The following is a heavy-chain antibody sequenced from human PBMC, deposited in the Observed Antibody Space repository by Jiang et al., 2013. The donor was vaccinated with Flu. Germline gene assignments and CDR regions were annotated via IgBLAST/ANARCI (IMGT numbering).Heavy chain of an antibody. Sequence: GPGLVKPSETLSLTCAVSGYSISSGYYWGWIRQPPGKGLEWIGSVYHSGNTYYNPSLKSRVTMSVDTSKNQFSLKLSSVTAADTAVYYCARAALGGRLDYWGLGTLVTVSS. D-gene: IGHD1-26*01. CDR1: GYSISSGYY. V-gene: IGHV4-38-2*01. CDR2: VYHSGNT. CDR3: ARAALGGRLDY. J-gene: IGHJ4*02.